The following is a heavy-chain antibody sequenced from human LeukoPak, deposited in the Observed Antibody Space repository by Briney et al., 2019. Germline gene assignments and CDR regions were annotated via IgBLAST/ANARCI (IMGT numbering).Heavy chain of an antibody. D-gene: IGHD3-10*01. V-gene: IGHV5-51*01. J-gene: IGHJ4*02. CDR2: IYPGDSDT. Sequence: GESLKISCKGSGYSFATYWIGWVRQIPGKGLEWMGIIYPGDSDTRYSPSFQGQVTISDDKSISTAYLQWSSLKASDTAIYYCARLSYGSGSRRPFDYWGRGTLVTVSS. CDR1: GYSFATYW. CDR3: ARLSYGSGSRRPFDY.